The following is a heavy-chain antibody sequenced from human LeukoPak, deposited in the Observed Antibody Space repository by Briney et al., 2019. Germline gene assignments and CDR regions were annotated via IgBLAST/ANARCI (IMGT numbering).Heavy chain of an antibody. Sequence: GESLKISCKASGYNFANYWIAWVRLMPGKGLEWMGTIYPGDSDTRYRPFFQGQVTISADKSITTAYLQWSTLKASDTAMYYCTLRGDSNYYDYWGQGTLVTVSS. CDR1: GYNFANYW. D-gene: IGHD3-10*01. CDR2: IYPGDSDT. J-gene: IGHJ4*02. V-gene: IGHV5-51*01. CDR3: TLRGDSNYYDY.